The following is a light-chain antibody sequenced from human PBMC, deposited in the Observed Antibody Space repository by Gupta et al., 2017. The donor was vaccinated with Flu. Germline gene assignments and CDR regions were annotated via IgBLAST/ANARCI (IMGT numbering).Light chain of an antibody. J-gene: IGLJ2*01. CDR1: KLGVKF. CDR2: QDT. Sequence: SPGHPANISFAGHKLGVKFICWYPQKPGQSPELVIYQDTERPSGIPGRFSGANSGNTATLTISGTQTMDEADYYCQAWNSTTGVFGGGTRLTVL. CDR3: QAWNSTTGV. V-gene: IGLV3-1*01.